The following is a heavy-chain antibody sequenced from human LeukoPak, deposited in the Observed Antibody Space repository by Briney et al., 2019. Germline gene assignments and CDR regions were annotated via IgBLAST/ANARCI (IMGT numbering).Heavy chain of an antibody. CDR2: IYPGDSDT. J-gene: IGHJ5*02. CDR3: ARRQVVVSATREDWFDL. V-gene: IGHV5-51*01. Sequence: GESLKISCKGSGYSFTSYWIGWVRQMPGKGLEWMGFIYPGDSDTRYSPSFQGQVTISADKSISTAYLQWSSLKASDTAMYYCARRQVVVSATREDWFDLWGQGTLVTVSS. D-gene: IGHD2-15*01. CDR1: GYSFTSYW.